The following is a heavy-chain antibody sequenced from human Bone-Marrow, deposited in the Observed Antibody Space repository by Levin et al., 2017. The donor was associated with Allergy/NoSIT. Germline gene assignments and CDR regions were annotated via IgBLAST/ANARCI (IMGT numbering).Heavy chain of an antibody. CDR2: ISNSGSTI. CDR3: ARDCEGYCGSTSPDY. Sequence: GESLKISCAASGFTFSDYYMSWIRQAPGKGLEWVSHISNSGSTISYADSVKGRFTISRDNVKNSLYLQMNSLRADDTAVYYCARDCEGYCGSTSPDYWGQGTLVTVSS. CDR1: GFTFSDYY. J-gene: IGHJ4*02. V-gene: IGHV3-11*01. D-gene: IGHD2-2*01.